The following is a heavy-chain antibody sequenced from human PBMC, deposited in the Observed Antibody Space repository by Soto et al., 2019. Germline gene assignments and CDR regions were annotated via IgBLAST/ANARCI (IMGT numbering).Heavy chain of an antibody. J-gene: IGHJ3*02. CDR3: ASKIAAADTDAFDI. CDR1: GGSISSSSYY. CDR2: IYYSGST. Sequence: QLQLQESGPGLVKPSETLSLTCTVSGGSISSSSYYWGWIRQPPGKGLEWIGSIYYSGSTYYNPSLKSRVTISVDTSKNQFSLKLSSVTAADTAVYYCASKIAAADTDAFDIWGQGTMVTVSS. V-gene: IGHV4-39*01. D-gene: IGHD6-13*01.